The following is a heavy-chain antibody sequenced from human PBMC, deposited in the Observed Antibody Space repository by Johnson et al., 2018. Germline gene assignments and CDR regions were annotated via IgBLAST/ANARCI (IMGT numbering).Heavy chain of an antibody. Sequence: QVQLVESGGGVVQPGRSLRLSCAASGFTFSSYGMNWVRQAPGKGLEGVAVISYDGSNKYDATSVKGRFTISRDNSKNTLYLQMNSLRAEDTAVYYCAKETGYDYVLGHWGQGTLVTVSS. V-gene: IGHV3-30*18. D-gene: IGHD3-16*01. CDR1: GFTFSSYG. CDR2: ISYDGSNK. CDR3: AKETGYDYVLGH. J-gene: IGHJ1*01.